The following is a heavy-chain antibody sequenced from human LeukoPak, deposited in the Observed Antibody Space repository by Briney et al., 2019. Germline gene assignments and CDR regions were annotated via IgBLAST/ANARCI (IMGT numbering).Heavy chain of an antibody. CDR1: GFTVGSYD. CDR3: ARAFDD. Sequence: GGSLRLSCAASGFTVGSYDMNWVRQAPGKGLEWVSHISTSSTIYFADSVKGRFTISRDNARNSLYLQMNSLSDEDTAIYYCARAFDDWGQGTLVTVSS. CDR2: ISTSSTI. J-gene: IGHJ4*02. V-gene: IGHV3-48*02.